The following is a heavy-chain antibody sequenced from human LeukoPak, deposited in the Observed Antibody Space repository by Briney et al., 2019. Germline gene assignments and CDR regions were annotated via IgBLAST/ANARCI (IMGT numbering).Heavy chain of an antibody. CDR1: GGSISSSSYY. D-gene: IGHD3-22*01. J-gene: IGHJ6*03. Sequence: SETLSLTCTVSGGSISSSSYYWGWIRQPPGKGLEWIGSIYYSGSTYYNPSLKSRVTISVDTSKNQFSLNLSSVTAADTAVYYCARSHYDSSGYYPPGPYYYYMDVWGKGTTVTVSS. CDR2: IYYSGST. V-gene: IGHV4-39*01. CDR3: ARSHYDSSGYYPPGPYYYYMDV.